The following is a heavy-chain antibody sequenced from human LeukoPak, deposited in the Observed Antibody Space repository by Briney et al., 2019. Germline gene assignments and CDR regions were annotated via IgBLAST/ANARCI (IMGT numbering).Heavy chain of an antibody. CDR3: ARVRRAFGAFDI. Sequence: PSETLSLTCTVSGGSISSYYWSWIRQPPGKGLEWIGYIYYSGSTNYNPSLKSRVTISVDTSKNQFSLKLSSVTAADTAVYYCARVRRAFGAFDIWGRGTMVTVSS. V-gene: IGHV4-59*01. J-gene: IGHJ3*02. CDR1: GGSISSYY. CDR2: IYYSGST. D-gene: IGHD3-16*01.